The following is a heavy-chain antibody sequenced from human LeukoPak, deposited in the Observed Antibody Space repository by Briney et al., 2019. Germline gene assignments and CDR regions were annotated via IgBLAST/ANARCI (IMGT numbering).Heavy chain of an antibody. J-gene: IGHJ6*03. Sequence: GGSLRLSCAASGFTFGSYSMNWVRQAPGKGLEWVSSISSSSSYIYYADSVKGRFTISRDNAKNSLYLQMNSLRAEDTAVYYCARNHDFSYMDVWGKGTTVTVSS. D-gene: IGHD3-3*01. V-gene: IGHV3-21*01. CDR1: GFTFGSYS. CDR2: ISSSSSYI. CDR3: ARNHDFSYMDV.